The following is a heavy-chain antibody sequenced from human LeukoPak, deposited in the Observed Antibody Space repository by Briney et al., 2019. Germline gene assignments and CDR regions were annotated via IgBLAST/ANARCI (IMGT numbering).Heavy chain of an antibody. CDR3: ARQRGSGCLDY. D-gene: IGHD6-19*01. CDR1: RLTLSNYW. Sequence: GGSLRLSCAASRLTLSNYWMSWVRQAPGKGLEWVANIKQDGSETYYVDSVKGRFTISRDNAKNSLSLQMNSLRAEDTAVYYCARQRGSGCLDYWGQGTLLTVSS. J-gene: IGHJ4*02. V-gene: IGHV3-7*01. CDR2: IKQDGSET.